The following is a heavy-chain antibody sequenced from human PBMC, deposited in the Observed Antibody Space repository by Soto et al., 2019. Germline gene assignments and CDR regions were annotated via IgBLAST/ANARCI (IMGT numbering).Heavy chain of an antibody. V-gene: IGHV4-4*07. CDR1: GGSISSYY. J-gene: IGHJ4*02. CDR3: ARESSPIQPYDSSGYYGR. CDR2: IYTSGST. D-gene: IGHD3-22*01. Sequence: SETLSLTCTVSGGSISSYYWSWIRQPAGKGLEWIGRIYTSGSTNYNPSLKSRVTMSVDTSKNQFSLKLSSVTAADTAVYYCARESSPIQPYDSSGYYGRWGQGTPVTVSS.